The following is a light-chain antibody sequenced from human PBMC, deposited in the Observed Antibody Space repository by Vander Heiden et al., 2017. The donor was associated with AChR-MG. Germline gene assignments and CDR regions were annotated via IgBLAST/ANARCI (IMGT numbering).Light chain of an antibody. V-gene: IGKV4-1*01. CDR2: WAS. CDR3: QQYYSTPPT. J-gene: IGKJ4*01. CDR1: QSVLYSSNNENY. Sequence: DIVMTQSPDSLAVSLGERATINCKSSQSVLYSSNNENYLAWYQQKPGQPPKLLIYWASTRESGGPDRFSGSGSGTDFTLTISSLQAEDVAVYYCQQYYSTPPTFGGGTKVEIK.